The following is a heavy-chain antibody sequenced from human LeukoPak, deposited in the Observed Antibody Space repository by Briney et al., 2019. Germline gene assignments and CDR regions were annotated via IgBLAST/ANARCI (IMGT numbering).Heavy chain of an antibody. D-gene: IGHD6-13*01. CDR1: GYTFVDYG. J-gene: IGHJ4*02. Sequence: ASVKVSCKASGYTFVDYGVSWVRQAPGQGLEWMGWIDTYRGSTNYAQNLQGRVTVTTDKSTTTVYMELRSLRSDDTAVYYCARPNTDAAGYYFDYWGQGTLVTVSS. V-gene: IGHV1-18*01. CDR2: IDTYRGST. CDR3: ARPNTDAAGYYFDY.